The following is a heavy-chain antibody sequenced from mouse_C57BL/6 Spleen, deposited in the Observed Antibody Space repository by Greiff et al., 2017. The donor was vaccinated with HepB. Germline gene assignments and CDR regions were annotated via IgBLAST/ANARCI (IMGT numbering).Heavy chain of an antibody. D-gene: IGHD3-3*01. CDR2: INPGSGGT. Sequence: QVQLKQSGAELVRPGTSVKVSCKASGYAFTNYLIEWVKQRPGQGLEWIGVINPGSGGTNYNEKFKGKATLTADKSSSTAYMQLSSLTSEDSAVYFCARSGAGKDYWGQGTTLTVSS. J-gene: IGHJ2*01. CDR1: GYAFTNYL. CDR3: ARSGAGKDY. V-gene: IGHV1-54*01.